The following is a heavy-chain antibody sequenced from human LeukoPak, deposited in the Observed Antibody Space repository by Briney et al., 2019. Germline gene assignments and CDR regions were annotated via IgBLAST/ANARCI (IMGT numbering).Heavy chain of an antibody. Sequence: PSETLSLTCTVSGGSISSYYWSWIRQPPGKGLEWIGYIYYSGSTNYNPSLKSRVTISVDTSKNQFSLKLSSVTAEDTAVYYCAREGLGFYYDYVWGSYRQRRGVVDYWGQGTLVTVSS. J-gene: IGHJ4*02. CDR3: AREGLGFYYDYVWGSYRQRRGVVDY. V-gene: IGHV4-59*01. D-gene: IGHD3-16*02. CDR2: IYYSGST. CDR1: GGSISSYY.